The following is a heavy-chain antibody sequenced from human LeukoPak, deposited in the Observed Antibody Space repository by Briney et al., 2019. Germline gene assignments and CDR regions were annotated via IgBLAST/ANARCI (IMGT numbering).Heavy chain of an antibody. CDR3: ARGEYCTNGVCHMYYYYGMDV. D-gene: IGHD2-8*01. J-gene: IGHJ6*02. Sequence: GGSLRLSCVASGFTFSSYGMHWVRQAPGKGLEWVAVIWYDGSNKYYADSVKGRFTISRDNSKNTLYLQMNSLRAEDTAVYYCARGEYCTNGVCHMYYYYGMDVWGQGTTVTVSS. CDR1: GFTFSSYG. CDR2: IWYDGSNK. V-gene: IGHV3-33*08.